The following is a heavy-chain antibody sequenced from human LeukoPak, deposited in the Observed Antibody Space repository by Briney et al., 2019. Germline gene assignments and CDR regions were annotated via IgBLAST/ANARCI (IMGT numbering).Heavy chain of an antibody. Sequence: ASVKVSCKASGGTFISYAISWVRQAPGQGLEWMGGTIPIFGTANYAQKFQGRVTITADKSTSTAYMELSSLRSEDTAVYYCARPVYYDILTGYSGRNWFDPWGQGTLVTVSS. J-gene: IGHJ5*02. CDR3: ARPVYYDILTGYSGRNWFDP. D-gene: IGHD3-9*01. V-gene: IGHV1-69*06. CDR1: GGTFISYA. CDR2: TIPIFGTA.